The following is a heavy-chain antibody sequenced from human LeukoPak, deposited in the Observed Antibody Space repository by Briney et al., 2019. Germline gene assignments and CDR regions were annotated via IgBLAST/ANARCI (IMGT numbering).Heavy chain of an antibody. V-gene: IGHV4-61*01. J-gene: IGHJ6*04. D-gene: IGHD3-16*01. CDR3: ARVVLGEGMDV. CDR1: GGSVSSGSYY. CDR2: IYYSGST. Sequence: SETLSLTCTVSGGSVSSGSYYWSWIRQPPGKGLEWIGYIYYSGSTYYNPSLKSRVTISVDRSKNQFSLKLSSVTAADTAVYYCARVVLGEGMDVWGKGTTVTVSS.